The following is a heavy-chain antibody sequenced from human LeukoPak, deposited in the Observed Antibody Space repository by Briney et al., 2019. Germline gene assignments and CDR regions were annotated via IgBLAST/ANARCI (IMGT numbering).Heavy chain of an antibody. V-gene: IGHV3-33*06. J-gene: IGHJ4*02. Sequence: PGGSLRLSCAASGFTFSSYGMHGVRQAPGKGLEWVAVIWYDGSNKYYADSVKGRFTISRDNSKNTLYLQMNSLSAEDTAVYYCAKEKEMATTDWGQGTLVTVSS. CDR2: IWYDGSNK. CDR1: GFTFSSYG. CDR3: AKEKEMATTD. D-gene: IGHD5-24*01.